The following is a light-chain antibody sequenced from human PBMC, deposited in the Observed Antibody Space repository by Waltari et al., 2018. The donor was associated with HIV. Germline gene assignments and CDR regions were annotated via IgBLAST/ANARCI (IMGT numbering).Light chain of an antibody. J-gene: IGLJ2*01. CDR1: ISNIGTTY. CDR2: GDD. V-gene: IGLV1-51*02. CDR3: ASWDSSLSVL. Sequence: QSVLPQPPSVSAAPGQKVTISCSGSISNIGTTYVSWYQHLPGTAPKLLIYGDDKRYPGIPDRISASKSGTSATLAITGLQTGDEADYYCASWDSSLSVLFGGGTKLAVL.